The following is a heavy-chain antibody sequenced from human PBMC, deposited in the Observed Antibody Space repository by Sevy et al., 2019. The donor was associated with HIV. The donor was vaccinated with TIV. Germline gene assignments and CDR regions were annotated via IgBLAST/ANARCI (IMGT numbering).Heavy chain of an antibody. CDR1: GFTFSPYW. CDR3: ARGVGFDC. J-gene: IGHJ4*02. V-gene: IGHV3-7*01. CDR2: IRPDGSDK. D-gene: IGHD1-26*01. Sequence: GGSLRLSCAASGFTFSPYWMTWVRQAPGKGLEWVANIRPDGSDKYYVDSVKGRFTISRDNAKNSLYLQMNSLRADDTAMYYWARGVGFDCWGQGALVTVSS.